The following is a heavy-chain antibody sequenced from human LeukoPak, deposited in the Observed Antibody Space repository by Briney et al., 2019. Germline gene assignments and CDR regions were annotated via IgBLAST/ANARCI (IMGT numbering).Heavy chain of an antibody. V-gene: IGHV1-46*01. CDR3: ARIEQWLVEGGYYFDY. CDR2: INPSSGGT. Sequence: ASVKVSCKASGYTFTSYYMHWVRQAPGQGLEWMGIINPSSGGTSYAQKFQGRVTMTRDTSTSTVYMELSSLRSEDTAVYYCARIEQWLVEGGYYFDYWGQGTLVTVSS. D-gene: IGHD6-19*01. J-gene: IGHJ4*02. CDR1: GYTFTSYY.